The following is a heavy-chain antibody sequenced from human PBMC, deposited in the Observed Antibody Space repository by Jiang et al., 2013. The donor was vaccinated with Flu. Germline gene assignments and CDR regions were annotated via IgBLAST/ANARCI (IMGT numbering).Heavy chain of an antibody. Sequence: GASVKVSCKASGYTFTSYGISWVRQAPGQGLEWMGWISAYNGNTNYAQKLQGRVTMTTDTSTSTAYMELRSLRSDDTAVYYCARLTSSGWFFDYYYGMDVWGQGTTVTVSS. V-gene: IGHV1-18*01. CDR1: GYTFTSYG. CDR2: ISAYNGNT. D-gene: IGHD6-19*01. CDR3: ARLTSSGWFFDYYYGMDV. J-gene: IGHJ6*02.